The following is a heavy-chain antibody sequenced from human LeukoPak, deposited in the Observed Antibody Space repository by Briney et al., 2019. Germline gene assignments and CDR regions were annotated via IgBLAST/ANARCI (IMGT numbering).Heavy chain of an antibody. V-gene: IGHV1-69*05. CDR1: GGTFSSYA. D-gene: IGHD3-10*01. CDR3: ARSAYYYGSGKLNWFDP. CDR2: IIPIFGTA. Sequence: SVKVSCKASGGTFSSYAISWVRQAPGQGLEWMGGIIPIFGTANYAQKFQGRVTITTDESTSTAYMELSSLRSEDTAVYHCARSAYYYGSGKLNWFDPWGQGTLVTVSS. J-gene: IGHJ5*02.